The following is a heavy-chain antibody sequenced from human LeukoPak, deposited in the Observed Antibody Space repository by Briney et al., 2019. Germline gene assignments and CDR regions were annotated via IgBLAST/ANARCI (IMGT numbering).Heavy chain of an antibody. J-gene: IGHJ4*02. CDR2: ISSSSSYI. CDR1: GFTFSSYS. D-gene: IGHD2-8*01. CDR3: ATAYWANGVCYRVYPGY. V-gene: IGHV3-21*01. Sequence: GGSLRLSCAASGFTFSSYSMNWVRQAPGKGLEWVSSISSSSSYIYYADSVKGRFTISRDNAKNSLYLQMNSLRAEDTAVEYCATAYWANGVCYRVYPGYWGQGTLVTVSS.